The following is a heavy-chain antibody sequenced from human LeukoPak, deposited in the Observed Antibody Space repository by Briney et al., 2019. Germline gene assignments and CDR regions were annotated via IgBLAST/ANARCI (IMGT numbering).Heavy chain of an antibody. J-gene: IGHJ4*02. V-gene: IGHV1-69*13. CDR3: ARGEQWLDRWDY. CDR2: IIPIFGTA. CDR1: GYTFSGYY. Sequence: SVKVSCKASGYTFSGYYMHWARQAPGQGLEWMGGIIPIFGTANYAQKFQGRVTITADESTSTAYMELSSLRSEDTAVYYCARGEQWLDRWDYWGQGTLVTVSS. D-gene: IGHD6-19*01.